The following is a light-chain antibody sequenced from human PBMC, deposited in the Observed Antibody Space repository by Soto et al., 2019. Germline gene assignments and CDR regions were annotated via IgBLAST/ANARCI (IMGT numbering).Light chain of an antibody. CDR3: QQYNNWPPDRT. J-gene: IGKJ1*01. Sequence: EIVMTQSPATLSVSPGERATLSCRASQSVSSNLAWYQQKPGQAPRLLIYGASTRATGIPARFSGSGSGTEFTLTISSLLSEDFAVYLCQQYNNWPPDRTFGQGTKVEIK. CDR2: GAS. V-gene: IGKV3-15*01. CDR1: QSVSSN.